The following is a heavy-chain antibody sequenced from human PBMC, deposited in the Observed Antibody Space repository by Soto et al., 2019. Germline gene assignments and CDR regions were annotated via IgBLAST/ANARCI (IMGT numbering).Heavy chain of an antibody. D-gene: IGHD2-2*02. CDR2: INPSGGST. J-gene: IGHJ6*03. V-gene: IGHV1-46*03. CDR3: AIVSPGTVPAAISDYYYMDV. Sequence: GASVKVSCKASGYTFTSYYMHWVRQAPGQGLEWMGIINPSGGSTSYAQKFQGRVTMTRDTSTSTVYMELSSLRSEDTAVYYCAIVSPGTVPAAISDYYYMDVWGKGTTVTVSS. CDR1: GYTFTSYY.